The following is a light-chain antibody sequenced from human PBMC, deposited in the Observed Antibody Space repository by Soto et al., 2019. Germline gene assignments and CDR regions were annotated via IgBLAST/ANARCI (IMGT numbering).Light chain of an antibody. V-gene: IGKV1-9*01. CDR2: GAS. Sequence: DIPMTQSPSSLSASVGDRVTITCRASLNIGDSLSWFQQKEGKXPTXLIYGASALQSGVPVRFSGSGSGTDFTLTISSLQSEDFATYYCQQLNSYPITFGQGTRLEIK. J-gene: IGKJ5*01. CDR1: LNIGDS. CDR3: QQLNSYPIT.